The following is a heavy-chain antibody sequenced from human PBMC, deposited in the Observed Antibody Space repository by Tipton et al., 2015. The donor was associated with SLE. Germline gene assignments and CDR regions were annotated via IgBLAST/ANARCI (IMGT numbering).Heavy chain of an antibody. CDR1: GGSISGSNYY. CDR3: ARRGYTTSIFQH. Sequence: TLSLTCTVSGGSISGSNYYWDWIRQPPGKGPEWIGRITNNGNTYYIPSLRSRVTMSVDRSRNQVSLRLSSVTAADAAVYYCARRGYTTSIFQHWGQGTPVTVSS. V-gene: IGHV4-39*07. D-gene: IGHD2-15*01. J-gene: IGHJ1*01. CDR2: ITNNGNT.